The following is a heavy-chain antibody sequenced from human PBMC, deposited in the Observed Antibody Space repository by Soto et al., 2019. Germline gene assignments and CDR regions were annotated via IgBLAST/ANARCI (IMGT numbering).Heavy chain of an antibody. CDR2: IFYTGST. J-gene: IGHJ4*02. Sequence: LSRTCSVSGVTLNSGHYFWSWIRQPPGKGLEWIGSIFYTGSTYYSPSLKSRASMSMDTSKNRFSLRLRSLTAADTAVYFCARVKATLYRHYYFDCWGRGTPGTVSS. D-gene: IGHD5-12*01. CDR3: ARVKATLYRHYYFDC. V-gene: IGHV4-30-4*01. CDR1: GVTLNSGHYF.